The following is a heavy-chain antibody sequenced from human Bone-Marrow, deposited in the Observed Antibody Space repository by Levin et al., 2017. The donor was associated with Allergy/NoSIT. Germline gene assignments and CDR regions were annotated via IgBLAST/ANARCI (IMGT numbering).Heavy chain of an antibody. Sequence: SCAASGFTFSIYSINWVRQAPGKGLEWVSYISSRGTSIFYADSVKGRFTISRDNAKNSLYLQMNSLRDDDTAVYYCARGGSAWAGFDYWGQGTLVTVSS. D-gene: IGHD6-19*01. CDR3: ARGGSAWAGFDY. J-gene: IGHJ4*02. CDR1: GFTFSIYS. V-gene: IGHV3-48*02. CDR2: ISSRGTSI.